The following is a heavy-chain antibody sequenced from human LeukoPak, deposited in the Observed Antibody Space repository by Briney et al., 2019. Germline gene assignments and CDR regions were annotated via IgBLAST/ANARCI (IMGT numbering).Heavy chain of an antibody. CDR2: IYYSGST. D-gene: IGHD6-13*01. Sequence: NPSETLSLTCTVSGGSISSGGYYWSWIRQHPGKGLKWIGYIYYSGSTYYNPSLKSRVTISVDTSKNQFSLRLSSVTAADTAVYYCAGELAAAGTHYFDYWGQGTLVTVSS. CDR3: AGELAAAGTHYFDY. CDR1: GGSISSGGYY. V-gene: IGHV4-31*03. J-gene: IGHJ4*02.